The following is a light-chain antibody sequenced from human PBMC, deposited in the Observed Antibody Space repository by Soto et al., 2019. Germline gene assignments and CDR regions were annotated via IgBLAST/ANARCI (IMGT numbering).Light chain of an antibody. CDR2: GVS. Sequence: QSALTQPASVSGSPGQSITISCTGTSSDVGDYNYVSWYQQHPGKAPKLIIYGVSNRPSGISNRFSGSKSGNTASLTISGLQAEYEADYYCNSYTSTNTLVFGGGTKVTVL. CDR3: NSYTSTNTLV. CDR1: SSDVGDYNY. V-gene: IGLV2-14*01. J-gene: IGLJ2*01.